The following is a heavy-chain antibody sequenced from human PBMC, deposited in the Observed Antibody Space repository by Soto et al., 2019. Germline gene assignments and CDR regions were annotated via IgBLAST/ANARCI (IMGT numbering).Heavy chain of an antibody. CDR2: IRGSGGST. CDR1: GFTFSSYA. Sequence: GGSLRLSCAASGFTFSSYAMSWVRQAPGKGLEWVSAIRGSGGSTYYADSVKGRFTISRDNSKNTLYLQMNSLRAEDTAVYYCAKEPTYSGSYTTFDYWGQGTLVTVSS. V-gene: IGHV3-23*01. D-gene: IGHD1-26*01. J-gene: IGHJ4*02. CDR3: AKEPTYSGSYTTFDY.